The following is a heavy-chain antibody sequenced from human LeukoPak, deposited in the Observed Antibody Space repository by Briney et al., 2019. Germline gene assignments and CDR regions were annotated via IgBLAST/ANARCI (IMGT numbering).Heavy chain of an antibody. CDR2: IIPIFGTA. V-gene: IGHV1-69*05. CDR3: ARDSGYDYHNFDY. J-gene: IGHJ4*02. D-gene: IGHD5-12*01. Sequence: ASVKVSCKASGGTFSSYAISWVRQAPGQGLEWMGGIIPIFGTANYAQKFQGRVTITTDESTSTAYMELSSLRSDDTAVYYCARDSGYDYHNFDYWGQGTLVTVSS. CDR1: GGTFSSYA.